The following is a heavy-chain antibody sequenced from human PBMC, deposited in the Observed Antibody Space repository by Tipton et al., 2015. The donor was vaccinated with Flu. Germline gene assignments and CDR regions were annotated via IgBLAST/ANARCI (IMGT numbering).Heavy chain of an antibody. V-gene: IGHV5-51*03. CDR1: GYSFSTDW. J-gene: IGHJ4*02. CDR3: VRTADIAVAAAY. D-gene: IGHD6-19*01. CDR2: IYPGDSDT. Sequence: VQLVQSGAEVKKPGESLKISCKGSGYSFSTDWIGWVRQMPGKGLEWMGIIYPGDSDTRYSPSFEGQVTISADKSISTAYLQWSGLKASDTAMYYCVRTADIAVAAAYWGQGTLVTVSS.